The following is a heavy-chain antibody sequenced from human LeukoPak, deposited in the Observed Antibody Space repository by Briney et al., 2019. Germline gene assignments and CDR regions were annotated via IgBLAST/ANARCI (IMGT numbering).Heavy chain of an antibody. CDR1: GFTFRNHG. J-gene: IGHJ4*02. CDR3: VRDRGALQYFDY. Sequence: GGSLRLSCAASGFTFRNHGMHWLRQAPGKGLEWVAIIWYDGSNKYYADSLNGRFTISRDNSKNTLYLQMNSLRDDDTAVYYCVRDRGALQYFDYWGQGTLVTVSS. CDR2: IWYDGSNK. D-gene: IGHD5-24*01. V-gene: IGHV3-33*01.